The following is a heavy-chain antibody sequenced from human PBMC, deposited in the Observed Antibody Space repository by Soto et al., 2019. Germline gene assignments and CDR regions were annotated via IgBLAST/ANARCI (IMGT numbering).Heavy chain of an antibody. Sequence: QVQLQQWGAGPLRPLETLSLTCGVSGGSFSGYYWAWIRQSPGKGLEWIGEINDRGSINYNRSLTSRVSISVDTSKNHYSLTLRSVTAADTAVYYCARESHDILTGPPWVWYFDLWGRGTLVTVSS. J-gene: IGHJ2*01. CDR1: GGSFSGYY. CDR2: INDRGSI. D-gene: IGHD3-9*01. CDR3: ARESHDILTGPPWVWYFDL. V-gene: IGHV4-34*01.